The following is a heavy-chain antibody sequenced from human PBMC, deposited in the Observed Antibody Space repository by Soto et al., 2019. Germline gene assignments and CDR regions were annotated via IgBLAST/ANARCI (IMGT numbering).Heavy chain of an antibody. CDR2: INHSGST. D-gene: IGHD2-2*01. Sequence: ASETLSLTCAVYGGAFSGHYWSWIRQPPGKGLEWIGEINHSGSTNYNPSLKSRVTISVDTSKNQFSLKLSSVTAADTAVYYCARGGEYCSSTSCYYYYYYGMDVWGQGTTVTV. CDR1: GGAFSGHY. CDR3: ARGGEYCSSTSCYYYYYYGMDV. V-gene: IGHV4-34*01. J-gene: IGHJ6*02.